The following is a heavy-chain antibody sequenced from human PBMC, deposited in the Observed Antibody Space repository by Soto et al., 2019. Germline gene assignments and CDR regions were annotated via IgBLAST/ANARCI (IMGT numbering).Heavy chain of an antibody. Sequence: GGSLRLSCAASGFTSSSYAMSWVRQAPGKGLEWVSAISGSGGSTYYADSVKGRFTISRDNSKNTLYLQMNSLRAEDTAVYYCAKDRTSGWYSNWFDPWGQGTLVTVSS. CDR1: GFTSSSYA. J-gene: IGHJ5*02. D-gene: IGHD6-19*01. V-gene: IGHV3-23*01. CDR3: AKDRTSGWYSNWFDP. CDR2: ISGSGGST.